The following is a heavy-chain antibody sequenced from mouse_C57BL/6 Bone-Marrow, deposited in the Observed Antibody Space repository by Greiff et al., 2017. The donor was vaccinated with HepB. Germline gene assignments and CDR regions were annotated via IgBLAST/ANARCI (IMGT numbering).Heavy chain of an antibody. CDR2: FYPGSGSI. CDR3: AKHEEDDGYYAPFAY. J-gene: IGHJ3*01. Sequence: QVQLQQSGAELVKPGASVKLSCKASGYTFTEYTIPWVKQRAGQGLEWIGWFYPGSGSIKYNEKFKDKATLTADKSSSTVYLELSILTSEVSTVYFCAKHEEDDGYYAPFAYWGQGTLVTVSA. V-gene: IGHV1-62-2*01. CDR1: GYTFTEYT. D-gene: IGHD2-3*01.